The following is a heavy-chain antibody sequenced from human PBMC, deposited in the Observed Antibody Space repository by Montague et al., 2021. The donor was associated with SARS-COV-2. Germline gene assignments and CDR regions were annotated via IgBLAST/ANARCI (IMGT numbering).Heavy chain of an antibody. Sequence: SLRLSCAASGFTFSSYEMNWVRQAPGKGLEWVSYISGSGSTIYYADSXXGRFTISRDNAKNSLYLQMNSLRVEDTAVYYCARGASDWLLWGYGMDVWGQGTTVTVSS. J-gene: IGHJ6*02. D-gene: IGHD3/OR15-3a*01. CDR3: ARGASDWLLWGYGMDV. CDR2: ISGSGSTI. V-gene: IGHV3-48*03. CDR1: GFTFSSYE.